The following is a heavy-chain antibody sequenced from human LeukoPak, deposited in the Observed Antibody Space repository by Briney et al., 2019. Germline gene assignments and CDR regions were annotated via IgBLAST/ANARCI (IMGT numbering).Heavy chain of an antibody. Sequence: GGSLRLSCAASGLTFSTFAMIWVRQPPGKGLEWVSSIFPSGGEIHYADSVRGRFTISRDNSKSTLSLQMNSLRAKDTAIYYCATYRQVLLPFESWGQGTLVTVSS. D-gene: IGHD2-8*02. J-gene: IGHJ4*02. CDR2: IFPSGGEI. CDR3: ATYRQVLLPFES. V-gene: IGHV3-23*01. CDR1: GLTFSTFA.